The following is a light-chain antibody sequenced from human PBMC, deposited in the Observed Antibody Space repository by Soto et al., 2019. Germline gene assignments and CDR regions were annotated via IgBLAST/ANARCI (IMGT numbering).Light chain of an antibody. V-gene: IGLV2-23*02. CDR2: EDN. CDR3: CSYAGSSTFVI. Sequence: QSALTQPASASGSPGQSITISCTGTSSDVGSYNLVSWYQQHPGKAPKLMILEDNKRPSGVSNRFSGSKSGNTASLTISGLQAEDEADYYCCSYAGSSTFVIFGGGTKVTVL. CDR1: SSDVGSYNL. J-gene: IGLJ2*01.